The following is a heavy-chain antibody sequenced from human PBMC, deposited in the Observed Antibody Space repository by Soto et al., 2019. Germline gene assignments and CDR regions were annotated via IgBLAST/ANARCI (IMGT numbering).Heavy chain of an antibody. CDR3: ARNKGYCSSTSCYGMEV. CDR1: GYSFTSYW. CDR2: IYPGDSDT. J-gene: IGHJ6*02. D-gene: IGHD2-2*01. Sequence: AESLKISCKGSGYSFTSYWNVWVRQMPAKGLEWMGTIYPGDSDTRYSPSFQGQVTISADKSIRTAYLQWNSLKASETAMYFCARNKGYCSSTSCYGMEVWAQGATVTVAS. V-gene: IGHV5-51*01.